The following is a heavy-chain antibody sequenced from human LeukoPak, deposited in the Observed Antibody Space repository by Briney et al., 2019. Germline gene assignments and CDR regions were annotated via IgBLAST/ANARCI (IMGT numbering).Heavy chain of an antibody. J-gene: IGHJ3*02. CDR2: IYYSGST. Sequence: SKTLSLTCTVSGGSISSSSYYWGWIRQPPGKGLEWIGSIYYSGSTYYNPSLKSRVTISVDTSKNQFSLKLSSVTAADTAVYYCALYCSGGSCHLDAFDIWGQGTMVTVSS. V-gene: IGHV4-39*01. CDR1: GGSISSSSYY. D-gene: IGHD2-15*01. CDR3: ALYCSGGSCHLDAFDI.